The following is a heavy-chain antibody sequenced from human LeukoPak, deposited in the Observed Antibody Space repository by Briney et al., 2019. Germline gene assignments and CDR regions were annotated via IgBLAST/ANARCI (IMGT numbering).Heavy chain of an antibody. CDR2: ISYDGSNK. J-gene: IGHJ6*02. CDR1: GFTFSSYG. D-gene: IGHD1-26*01. CDR3: ARDQRTGRWEPQSSIYYYYYYGMDV. Sequence: PGRSLRLSCAASGFTFSSYGMHWVRQAPGKGLEWVAVISYDGSNKYYADSVKGRFTISRDNSKNTLYLQMNSLRAEDTAVYYCARDQRTGRWEPQSSIYYYYYYGMDVWGQGTTVTVSS. V-gene: IGHV3-30*03.